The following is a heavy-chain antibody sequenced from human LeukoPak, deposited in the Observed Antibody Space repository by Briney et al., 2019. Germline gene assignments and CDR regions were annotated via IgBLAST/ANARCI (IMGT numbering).Heavy chain of an antibody. D-gene: IGHD3-22*01. CDR3: ARTPAYYYDTLFDY. J-gene: IGHJ4*02. Sequence: SETLSLTCAVSGGSISSGGYSWSWIRQPPGKGLEWIGYIYHSGSTYYNPSLKSRVTISVDRSKNQFSLKLSSVTAADTAVYYCARTPAYYYDTLFDYWGQGTLVTVSS. CDR2: IYHSGST. V-gene: IGHV4-30-2*01. CDR1: GGSISSGGYS.